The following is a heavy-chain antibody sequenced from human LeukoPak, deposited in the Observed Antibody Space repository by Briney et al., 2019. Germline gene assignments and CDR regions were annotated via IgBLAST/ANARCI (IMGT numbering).Heavy chain of an antibody. D-gene: IGHD2-15*01. CDR1: GGSISSSSYY. CDR3: ARDGGGSSTTYFDY. J-gene: IGHJ4*02. Sequence: MSSETLSLTCTVSGGSISSSSYYWGWIRQPPGKGLEWNGSIYYSGSTYYNPSLKSRVTISVDTSKNQFSLKLSSVTAADTAVYYCARDGGGSSTTYFDYWGQGTLVTVSS. CDR2: IYYSGST. V-gene: IGHV4-39*02.